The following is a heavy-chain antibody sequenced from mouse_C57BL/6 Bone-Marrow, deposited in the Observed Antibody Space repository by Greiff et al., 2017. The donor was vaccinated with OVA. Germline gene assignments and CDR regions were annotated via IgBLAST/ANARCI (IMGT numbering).Heavy chain of an antibody. J-gene: IGHJ4*01. Sequence: VNLVESGGDLVKPGGSLKLSCAASGFTFSSYGMSWVRQTPDKRLEWVATISSGGSYTYYPDSVKGRFTISRDNAKNTLYLQMSSLKSEDTAMYYCARGVVADAMDYWGQGTSVTVSS. CDR2: ISSGGSYT. CDR3: ARGVVADAMDY. D-gene: IGHD1-1*01. CDR1: GFTFSSYG. V-gene: IGHV5-6*01.